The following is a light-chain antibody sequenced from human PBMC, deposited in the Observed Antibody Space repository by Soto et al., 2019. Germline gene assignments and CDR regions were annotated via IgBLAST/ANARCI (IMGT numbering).Light chain of an antibody. CDR1: SSDVGGYDY. CDR3: SSYTSDGTQV. CDR2: EVN. J-gene: IGLJ3*02. Sequence: QSALTQPASVSGSPGQTITISCTGSSSDVGGYDYVSWYQQYPGKVPKLMIYEVNNRPSGVSNRFSGSKSGNTASLTISGLQPEDEADYYCSSYTSDGTQVLGGGTKLTVL. V-gene: IGLV2-14*01.